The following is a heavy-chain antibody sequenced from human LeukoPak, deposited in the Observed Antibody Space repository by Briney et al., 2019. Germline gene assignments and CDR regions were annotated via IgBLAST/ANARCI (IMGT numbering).Heavy chain of an antibody. V-gene: IGHV1-3*01. J-gene: IGHJ4*02. CDR3: ASTYCSGGSCYSAVFDY. CDR2: INACNGNT. Sequence: GASVKVSCKASGYTFTSYAMHWVRQAPGQRLEWMGWINACNGNTKYSQKFQGRVTITRDTSASTAYMELSSLRSEDTAVYYCASTYCSGGSCYSAVFDYWGQGTLVTVSS. D-gene: IGHD2-15*01. CDR1: GYTFTSYA.